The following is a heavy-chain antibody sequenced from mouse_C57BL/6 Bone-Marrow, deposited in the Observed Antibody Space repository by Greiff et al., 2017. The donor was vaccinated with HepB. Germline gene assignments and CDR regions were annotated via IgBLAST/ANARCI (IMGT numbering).Heavy chain of an antibody. CDR3: AGRYYFDY. V-gene: IGHV5-4*03. CDR1: GFTFSSYA. CDR2: ISDGGSYT. Sequence: EVQVVESGGGLVKPGGSLKLSCAASGFTFSSYAMSWVRQTPEKRLEWVATISDGGSYTYYPDNVKGRFTISRDNAKNNLYLQMRHLKSEDTAMYYCAGRYYFDYWGQGTTLTVSS. J-gene: IGHJ2*01.